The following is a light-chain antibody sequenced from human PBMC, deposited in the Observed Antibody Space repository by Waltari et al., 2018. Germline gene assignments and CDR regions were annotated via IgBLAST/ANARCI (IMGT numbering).Light chain of an antibody. CDR3: WSPPKIDSWV. CDR1: PSDIEDYTR. J-gene: IGLJ3*02. V-gene: IGLV2-14*01. CDR2: EVS. Sequence: QSALTQPASMSGSPGQSISISCVGTPSDIEDYTRVSWYQQLPGEVTKLLPYEVSNGPSGISRALPGSKSGTAAFLPLSGLQTGMEAKHYLWSPPKIDSWVCGGG.